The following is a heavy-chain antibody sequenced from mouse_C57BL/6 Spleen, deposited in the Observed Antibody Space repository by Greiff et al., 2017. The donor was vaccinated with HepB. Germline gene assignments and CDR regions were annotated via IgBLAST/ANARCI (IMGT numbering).Heavy chain of an antibody. V-gene: IGHV1-59*01. CDR1: GYTFTSYW. Sequence: VQLQQPGAELVRPGTSVKLSCKASGYTFTSYWMHWVKQRPGQGLEWIGVIDPSDSYTNYNQKFKGKATLTVDTSSSTAYMQLSSLTSEDSAVYYCAIGIGTTGAYWGQGTLVTVSA. J-gene: IGHJ3*01. CDR2: IDPSDSYT. CDR3: AIGIGTTGAY. D-gene: IGHD1-1*01.